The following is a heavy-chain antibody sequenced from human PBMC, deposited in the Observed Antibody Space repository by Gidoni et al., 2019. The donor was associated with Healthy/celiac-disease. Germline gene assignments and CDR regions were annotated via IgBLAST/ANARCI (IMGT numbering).Heavy chain of an antibody. CDR1: GGSFSGYY. J-gene: IGHJ6*03. Sequence: QVQLQQWGAGLLKPSETLSLTCAVYGGSFSGYYWSWLSQPPGKGLEWIGEINHSGSTNYNPSLKSRVTISVDTSKNQFSLKLSSVTAADTAVYYCARVRYDYYMDVWGKGTTVTVSS. CDR2: INHSGST. CDR3: ARVRYDYYMDV. V-gene: IGHV4-34*01.